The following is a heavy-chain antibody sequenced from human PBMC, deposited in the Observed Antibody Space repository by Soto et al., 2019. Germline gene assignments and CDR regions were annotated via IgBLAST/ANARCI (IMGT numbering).Heavy chain of an antibody. Sequence: GGSLRLSCAVSGFTVSNNYMSWVRQAPGKGLEGVSVISGSGGSTYYADSVKGRFTISRDNSKNTLYLQMNSLRAEDTAVYYCAKDERSGGSCYDYWGQGTLVTSPQ. CDR1: GFTVSNNY. CDR3: AKDERSGGSCYDY. D-gene: IGHD2-15*01. CDR2: ISGSGGST. J-gene: IGHJ4*02. V-gene: IGHV3-23*01.